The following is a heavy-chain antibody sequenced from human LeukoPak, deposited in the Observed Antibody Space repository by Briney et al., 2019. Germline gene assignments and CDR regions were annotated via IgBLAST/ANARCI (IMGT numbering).Heavy chain of an antibody. V-gene: IGHV3-21*01. D-gene: IGHD6-13*01. Sequence: GGSLRLSCAASGFTFNTYSMNWVRQGPGKGLEWVSSISTSSSYIYYADSVKGRFTISRDNAKNSVYLQMNSLRAEDTAVYYCARGVRIAAAGTSLDYWGQGTLVTVSS. CDR2: ISTSSSYI. J-gene: IGHJ4*02. CDR3: ARGVRIAAAGTSLDY. CDR1: GFTFNTYS.